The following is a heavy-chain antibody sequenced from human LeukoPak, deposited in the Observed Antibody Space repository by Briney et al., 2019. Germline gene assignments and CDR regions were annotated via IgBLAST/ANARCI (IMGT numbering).Heavy chain of an antibody. V-gene: IGHV3-21*01. CDR3: AREGNDYYYDQ. CDR2: ITGDCKYI. J-gene: IGHJ4*02. D-gene: IGHD3-16*01. Sequence: GGSLRLSCEASGFTFITYWMTWVRQAPGKGLEWVSSITGDCKYITYADSVKGRFTISRDNAKNSLYLQVASLRGDDTATYYCAREGNDYYYDQWGQGTLVTVSP. CDR1: GFTFITYW.